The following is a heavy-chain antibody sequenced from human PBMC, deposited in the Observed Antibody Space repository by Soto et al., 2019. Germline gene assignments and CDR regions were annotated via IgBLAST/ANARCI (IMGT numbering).Heavy chain of an antibody. CDR1: GFTFSTFS. V-gene: IGHV3-21*01. Sequence: TGGSLRLSCAASGFTFSTFSINWVRQPPGKGLEWVSSISSSSSYIYYADSVKGRFTISRDNAKNSLYLQMNSLRAEDTAVYYGARFSGTGLDYWGQGTLVTVSS. CDR2: ISSSSSYI. CDR3: ARFSGTGLDY. J-gene: IGHJ4*02. D-gene: IGHD3-9*01.